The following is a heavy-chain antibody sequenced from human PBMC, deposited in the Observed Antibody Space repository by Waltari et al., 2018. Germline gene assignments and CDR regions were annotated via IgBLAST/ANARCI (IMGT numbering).Heavy chain of an antibody. CDR1: GYTFTSYA. CDR3: ARGLGYCSGGSCYSAFDY. J-gene: IGHJ4*02. CDR2: INAGNGNT. Sequence: QVQLVQSGAEVKKPGASVKVSCKASGYTFTSYAMHLVRQAPGQRLEWMGWINAGNGNTKYSQKFQGRVTITRDTSASTAYMELSSLRSEDTAVYYCARGLGYCSGGSCYSAFDYWGQGTLVTVSS. D-gene: IGHD2-15*01. V-gene: IGHV1-3*01.